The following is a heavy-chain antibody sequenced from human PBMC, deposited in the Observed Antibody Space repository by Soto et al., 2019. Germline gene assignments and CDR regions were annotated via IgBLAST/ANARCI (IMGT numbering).Heavy chain of an antibody. D-gene: IGHD6-13*01. V-gene: IGHV4-4*02. CDR1: GGSISTSNW. Sequence: SETLSLTCAVSGGSISTSNWWSWVRQPPGKGLEWIGEVYRTGSTNYNPSLESRVIVSIDKSKNQFSLKLTSVTAADTAVYYCARARATIAAAAIFDCWGQGTLVPVSS. CDR2: VYRTGST. CDR3: ARARATIAAAAIFDC. J-gene: IGHJ4*02.